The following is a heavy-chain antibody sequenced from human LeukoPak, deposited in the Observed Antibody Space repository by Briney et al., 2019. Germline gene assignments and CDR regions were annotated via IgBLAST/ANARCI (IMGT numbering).Heavy chain of an antibody. V-gene: IGHV1-69*01. CDR3: ASSRLRRGIVAPDY. Sequence: ASVKVSCKASEGTFSSYAISWVRQAPGQGLEWMGGIIPIFGTANYAQKFQGRVTIPADESTSTAYMELSSLGSEDTAVYYCASSRLRRGIVAPDYWGQGTLVTVSS. D-gene: IGHD1-26*01. CDR1: EGTFSSYA. CDR2: IIPIFGTA. J-gene: IGHJ4*02.